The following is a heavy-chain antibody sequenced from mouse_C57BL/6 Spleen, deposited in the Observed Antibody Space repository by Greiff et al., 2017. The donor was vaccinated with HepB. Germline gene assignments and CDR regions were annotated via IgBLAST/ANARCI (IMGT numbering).Heavy chain of an antibody. CDR2: ISYDGSN. Sequence: EVQLLESGPGLVKPSQSLSLTCSVTGYSITSGYYWNWIRQFPGNKLEWMGYISYDGSNNYNPSLKNRISITRDTSKNQFFLKLNSVTTEDTATYYCARGDGNLYYYAMDYWGQGTSVTVSS. J-gene: IGHJ4*01. V-gene: IGHV3-6*01. CDR3: ARGDGNLYYYAMDY. D-gene: IGHD2-1*01. CDR1: GYSITSGYY.